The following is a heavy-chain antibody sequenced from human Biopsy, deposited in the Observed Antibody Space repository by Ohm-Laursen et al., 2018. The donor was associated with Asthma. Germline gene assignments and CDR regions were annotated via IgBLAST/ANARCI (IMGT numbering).Heavy chain of an antibody. CDR3: ARKAGSCISRACYSLDF. CDR2: FNPTFGTT. Sequence: SVKASCKSLGVTLKTYAIGWGRQAPAQGLWWMGGFNPTFGTTTYTQKLQDRVTITAEDSTSTAYMELSSLRSEDTAVYYCARKAGSCISRACYSLDFWGQGTLVTVSS. D-gene: IGHD2-15*01. J-gene: IGHJ4*02. V-gene: IGHV1-69*13. CDR1: GVTLKTYA.